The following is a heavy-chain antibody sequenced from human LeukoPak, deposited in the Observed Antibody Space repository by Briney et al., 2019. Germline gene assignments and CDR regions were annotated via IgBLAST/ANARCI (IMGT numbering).Heavy chain of an antibody. CDR2: IHYSGST. Sequence: SETLSLTCTVSGGSISSYYWSWIRQSPEKGLEWIGYIHYSGSTNYNPSLKSRVTISVDRPKNQFSLKLSPVTAADTAVYYCARVLGSSGFYYFDCWGQGTLVTVSS. V-gene: IGHV4-59*01. J-gene: IGHJ4*02. CDR3: ARVLGSSGFYYFDC. CDR1: GGSISSYY. D-gene: IGHD3-22*01.